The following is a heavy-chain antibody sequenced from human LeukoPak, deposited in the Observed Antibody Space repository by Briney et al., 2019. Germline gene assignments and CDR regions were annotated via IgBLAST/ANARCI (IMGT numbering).Heavy chain of an antibody. CDR1: GGSISSYY. CDR3: ARGEVAGPFFDY. CDR2: IYYSGST. J-gene: IGHJ4*02. D-gene: IGHD6-19*01. Sequence: PSETLSLTCTVSGGSISSYYWSWIRQPPGKGLEWIEYIYYSGSTNYNPSLKSRVTISVDTSKNQFSLKLSSVTAADTAVYYCARGEVAGPFFDYWGQGTLVTVSS. V-gene: IGHV4-59*01.